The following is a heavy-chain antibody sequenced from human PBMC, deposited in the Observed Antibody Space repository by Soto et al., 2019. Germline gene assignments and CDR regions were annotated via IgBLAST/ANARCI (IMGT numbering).Heavy chain of an antibody. Sequence: GGSLRLSCAASGFTFSSYAMHWVRQAPGKGLEWVAVISYDGSNKYYADSVKGRFTISRDNSKNTLYLQMNSLRAEDTAVYYCARVGDPLARNYYYYAMDVWGQGTTVTV. D-gene: IGHD3-16*01. J-gene: IGHJ6*02. CDR1: GFTFSSYA. V-gene: IGHV3-30-3*01. CDR2: ISYDGSNK. CDR3: ARVGDPLARNYYYYAMDV.